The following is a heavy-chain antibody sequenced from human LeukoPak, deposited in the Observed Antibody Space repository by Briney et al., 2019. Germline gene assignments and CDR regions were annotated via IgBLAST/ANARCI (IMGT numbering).Heavy chain of an antibody. J-gene: IGHJ5*02. CDR3: ARVSCTSTSCPGWIDP. CDR1: GCSISSYY. Sequence: KTSETLSLTCTVSGCSISSYYWSWVRQPPGKGLDWIGYIYYSGTTNYNPSLKSRVTISLDTSKKQLSLKLSSVTAADTAVYYCARVSCTSTSCPGWIDPWGQGTLVTVSS. D-gene: IGHD2-2*01. CDR2: IYYSGTT. V-gene: IGHV4-59*01.